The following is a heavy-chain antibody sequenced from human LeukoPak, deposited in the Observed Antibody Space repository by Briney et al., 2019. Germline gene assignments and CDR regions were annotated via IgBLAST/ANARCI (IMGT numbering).Heavy chain of an antibody. CDR3: AKQSAGSAAWYSLHYDF. V-gene: IGHV3-23*01. Sequence: GGSLRLSCAASGFTLSSYAMTWVRQAPGRGLGWVSSVDGGGGGTYYADSVKGRFTISRDNSKDTLYLQMNGLRAEDTAVYFCAKQSAGSAAWYSLHYDFWGQGTLVTVSS. CDR1: GFTLSSYA. CDR2: VDGGGGGT. J-gene: IGHJ4*02. D-gene: IGHD6-13*01.